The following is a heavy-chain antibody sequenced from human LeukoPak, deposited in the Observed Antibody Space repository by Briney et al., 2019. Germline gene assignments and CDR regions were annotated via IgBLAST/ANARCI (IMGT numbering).Heavy chain of an antibody. CDR1: GGSFSGYY. J-gene: IGHJ4*02. Sequence: PSETLSLTRAVYGGSFSGYYWSWIRQPPGKGLEWIGEINHSGSTNYNPSLKSRVTISVDTSKNQFSLKLSSVTAADTAVYYCARGRYYYATHHVRTYYFDYWGQGTLVTVSS. V-gene: IGHV4-34*01. D-gene: IGHD3-10*01. CDR3: ARGRYYYATHHVRTYYFDY. CDR2: INHSGST.